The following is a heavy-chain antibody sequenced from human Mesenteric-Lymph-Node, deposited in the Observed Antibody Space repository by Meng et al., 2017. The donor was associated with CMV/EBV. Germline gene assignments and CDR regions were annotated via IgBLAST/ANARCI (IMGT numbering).Heavy chain of an antibody. Sequence: SETLSPTCTVSGGSISSYYWSWIRQPPGKGLEWIGYIYYSGSTNYNPSLKSRVTISVDTSKNQFSLKLSSVTAADTAVYYCARDYSSGWLDYWGQGTLVTVSS. CDR2: IYYSGST. D-gene: IGHD6-19*01. CDR3: ARDYSSGWLDY. CDR1: GGSISSYY. J-gene: IGHJ4*02. V-gene: IGHV4-59*01.